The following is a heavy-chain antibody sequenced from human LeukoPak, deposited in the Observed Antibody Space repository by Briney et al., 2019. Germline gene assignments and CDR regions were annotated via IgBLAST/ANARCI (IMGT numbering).Heavy chain of an antibody. J-gene: IGHJ4*02. D-gene: IGHD3-22*01. Sequence: SKTLSLTCTVSGGSISTYYWSWIRQPPGKGLEWIGYIYYSGYTDYNPSLKSRVTMSVVTSKNQFSLKLTSVTAADTAVYYCATLQSSGYDYSDYWGQGILVTVSS. V-gene: IGHV4-59*08. CDR3: ATLQSSGYDYSDY. CDR1: GGSISTYY. CDR2: IYYSGYT.